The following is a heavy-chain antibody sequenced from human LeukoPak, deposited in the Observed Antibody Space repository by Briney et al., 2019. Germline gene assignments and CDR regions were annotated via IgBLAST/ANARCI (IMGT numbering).Heavy chain of an antibody. CDR3: ATGASGDY. CDR2: IIPILGIA. V-gene: IGHV1-69*04. D-gene: IGHD1-26*01. Sequence: SVKVSCKASEGTFSSYAISWVRQAPGQGLEWTGRIIPILGIANYAQKFQGRVTITADKSTSTAYMELSSLRSDDTAVYYCATGASGDYWGQGTLVTVSS. CDR1: EGTFSSYA. J-gene: IGHJ4*02.